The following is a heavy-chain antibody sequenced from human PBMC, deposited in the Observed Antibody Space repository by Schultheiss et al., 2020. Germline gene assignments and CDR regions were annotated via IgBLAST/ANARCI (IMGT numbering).Heavy chain of an antibody. CDR3: ARELVVIRGSRPFDN. V-gene: IGHV4-28*03. D-gene: IGHD3-22*01. CDR2: ISYSGST. Sequence: SETLSLTCTVSTYSISSSNWWGWIRQPPGKGLEWIGYISYSGSTYYNPSLKSRVTISLDTSKNQFSLKLSSVTAADTAVYYCARELVVIRGSRPFDNWGQGTLVTVSS. J-gene: IGHJ4*02. CDR1: TYSISSSNW.